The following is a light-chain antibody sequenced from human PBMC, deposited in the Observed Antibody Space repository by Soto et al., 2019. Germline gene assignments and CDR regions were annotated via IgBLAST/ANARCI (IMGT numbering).Light chain of an antibody. Sequence: DIVMTQSPLSLPVTPGEPASISCRSSQSLLHSNGYNYLDWYLQKPGKAPNLLIYKASSLENGVPSRFSGSGSGTDFTLTISRLEPEDFAVYCCQQYGSSPRTFGQGTKVDIK. J-gene: IGKJ1*01. V-gene: IGKV2-28*01. CDR2: KAS. CDR3: QQYGSSPRT. CDR1: QSLLHSNGYNY.